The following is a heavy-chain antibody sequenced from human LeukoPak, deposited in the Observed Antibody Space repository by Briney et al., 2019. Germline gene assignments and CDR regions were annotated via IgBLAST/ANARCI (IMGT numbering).Heavy chain of an antibody. CDR2: ISGVGGST. V-gene: IGHV3-23*01. Sequence: GGFLGLSCAASGFTFTNYDMSWVRQAPGKGLEWVSSISGVGGSTYYADSVKGRFTISRDNSKNTLYLQMNSLRAEDTAVYYCAKDWTWFDPWGQGTLVTVSS. D-gene: IGHD3/OR15-3a*01. CDR3: AKDWTWFDP. J-gene: IGHJ5*02. CDR1: GFTFTNYD.